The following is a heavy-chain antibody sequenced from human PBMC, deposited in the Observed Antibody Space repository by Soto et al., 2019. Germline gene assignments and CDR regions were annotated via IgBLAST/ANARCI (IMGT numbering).Heavy chain of an antibody. J-gene: IGHJ5*02. Sequence: PSETLSLTCAVYGGSFSCYYWSWIRQPPGKGLEWIGEINHSGSTNYNPSLKSRVTISVDTSKNQFSLKLSSVTAADTAVYYCARGVSIAARRSFDPWGQGTLVTVS. CDR1: GGSFSCYY. CDR3: ARGVSIAARRSFDP. V-gene: IGHV4-34*01. D-gene: IGHD6-6*01. CDR2: INHSGST.